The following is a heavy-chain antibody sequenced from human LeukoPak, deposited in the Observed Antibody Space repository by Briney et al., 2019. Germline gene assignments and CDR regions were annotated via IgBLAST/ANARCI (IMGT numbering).Heavy chain of an antibody. J-gene: IGHJ4*02. CDR2: IKQDGSEK. CDR3: AKGAATSSYSSIDY. D-gene: IGHD6-19*01. Sequence: GGSLRLSCAASGFTFSSYWMSWVRQAPGKGLEWVANIKQDGSEKYYVDSVKGRFTISRDNAKNSLYLQMNSLRAEDTALYYCAKGAATSSYSSIDYWGQGTLVTVSS. CDR1: GFTFSSYW. V-gene: IGHV3-7*03.